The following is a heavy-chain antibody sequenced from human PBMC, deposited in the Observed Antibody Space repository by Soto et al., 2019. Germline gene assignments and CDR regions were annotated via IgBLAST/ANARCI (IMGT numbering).Heavy chain of an antibody. CDR2: ISGSGART. V-gene: IGHV3-23*01. D-gene: IGHD3-3*01. Sequence: EVHLLESGGGLVQRGGSLRLSCAVSGFTFSNYAMSWVRQAPGKGLEWVTGISGSGARTYYADSVKGRITTSRDNSKNTLFLQVSSLRDEDTAGYYCARGDSYYDFGIECWGQGTVVTVSS. J-gene: IGHJ4*02. CDR3: ARGDSYYDFGIEC. CDR1: GFTFSNYA.